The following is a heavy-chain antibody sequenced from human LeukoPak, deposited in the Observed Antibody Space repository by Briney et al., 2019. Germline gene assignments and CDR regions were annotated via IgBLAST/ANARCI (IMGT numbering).Heavy chain of an antibody. J-gene: IGHJ1*01. CDR1: GFTFSDFY. V-gene: IGHV3-11*04. CDR2: ISSGGSSI. D-gene: IGHD3-22*01. CDR3: ARDSFDSSGYFPY. Sequence: PGGSLRLSCAASGFTFSDFYMTWIRQAPGKGLEWISYISSGGSSIYYADSVKGRFTSSRDNAKNSLYLQMNSLRAEDTAVYYCARDSFDSSGYFPYWGRGTLVTVSS.